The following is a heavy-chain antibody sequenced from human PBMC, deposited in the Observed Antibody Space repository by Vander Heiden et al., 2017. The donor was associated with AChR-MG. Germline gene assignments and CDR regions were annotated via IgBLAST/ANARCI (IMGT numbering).Heavy chain of an antibody. Sequence: QVQLVQSGAEVKKPGASVKVSCKASGYSFTDYYLHWVRKAPGQGLEWLGRILPNNGGTIFAQKFQGRVTLTRDTSSRTAYMELNSLASDDTAVYYCAREQIRVGFVDWGQRTLVTVSS. CDR3: AREQIRVGFVD. CDR1: GYSFTDYY. D-gene: IGHD2-15*01. V-gene: IGHV1-2*06. J-gene: IGHJ4*02. CDR2: ILPNNGGT.